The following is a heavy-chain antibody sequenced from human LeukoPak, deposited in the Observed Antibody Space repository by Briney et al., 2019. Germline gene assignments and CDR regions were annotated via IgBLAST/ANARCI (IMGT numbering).Heavy chain of an antibody. CDR3: ARSSVVTAMVHLEY. Sequence: SVRVSCKASGGTFTSYAISWVRQAPGQGLEWMGGIIPIFGAANYAQKFQGRVTITADKSTSTSYMELSSLRSEDTAVYYCARSSVVTAMVHLEYWGQGTLVTVSS. CDR1: GGTFTSYA. J-gene: IGHJ4*02. D-gene: IGHD2-21*02. CDR2: IIPIFGAA. V-gene: IGHV1-69*06.